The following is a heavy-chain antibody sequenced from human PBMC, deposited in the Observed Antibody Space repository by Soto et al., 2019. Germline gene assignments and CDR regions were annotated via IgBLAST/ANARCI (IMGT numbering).Heavy chain of an antibody. Sequence: QVQLGESGGGGVQPGGSLRLSCVGCGFSFWPYGMDWVLQAPGKGLEWVAVIWSDGKKEAYADFVKGRFAISRDNFKDPLYLQMNSLRAADTAVYYCARDRDGGWFHMDVWGQGTTVTVSS. J-gene: IGHJ6*02. CDR2: IWSDGKKE. CDR3: ARDRDGGWFHMDV. D-gene: IGHD6-19*01. V-gene: IGHV3-33*01. CDR1: GFSFWPYG.